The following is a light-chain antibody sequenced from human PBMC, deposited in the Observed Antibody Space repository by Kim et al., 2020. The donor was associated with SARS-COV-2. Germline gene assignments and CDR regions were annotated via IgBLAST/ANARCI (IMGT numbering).Light chain of an antibody. J-gene: IGKJ2*01. V-gene: IGKV3-15*01. CDR2: GAS. CDR3: QQYNNWYT. CDR1: QSVGSN. Sequence: LSVSPGESATLSCRASQSVGSNLAWYQQKPGLPPRLLIYGASTRATGIPARFNGSGSGTKFTLTISSLQSEDFAVYYCQQYNNWYTFGQGTKLEI.